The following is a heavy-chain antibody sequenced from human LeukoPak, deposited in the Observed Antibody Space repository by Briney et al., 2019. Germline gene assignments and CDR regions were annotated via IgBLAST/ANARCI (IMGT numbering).Heavy chain of an antibody. CDR1: GFTVSSNY. Sequence: GGSLRLSCAASGFTVSSNYMSWVRQAPGKGLEWVSPIYSGGSTYYADSVKGRFTISRDNYKNTLYLQMNSLIAEDTTVYYCATDSGGSSGFYSHDYWGQGTLVTVSS. CDR2: IYSGGST. CDR3: ATDSGGSSGFYSHDY. J-gene: IGHJ4*02. D-gene: IGHD3-22*01. V-gene: IGHV3-66*01.